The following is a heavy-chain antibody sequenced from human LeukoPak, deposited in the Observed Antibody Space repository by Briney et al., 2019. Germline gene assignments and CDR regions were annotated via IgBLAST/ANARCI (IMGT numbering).Heavy chain of an antibody. D-gene: IGHD6-13*01. Sequence: GGSLRLSCAASGFTFSSYSMNWVRQAPGKGLEWVSSISSSSSYIYYADSVKGRFTISRDNAKNSLYLQMNSLRAEDTAVYYSARDSYSSSWYRSYFDYWGQGTLVTVSS. CDR1: GFTFSSYS. J-gene: IGHJ4*02. CDR2: ISSSSSYI. CDR3: ARDSYSSSWYRSYFDY. V-gene: IGHV3-21*01.